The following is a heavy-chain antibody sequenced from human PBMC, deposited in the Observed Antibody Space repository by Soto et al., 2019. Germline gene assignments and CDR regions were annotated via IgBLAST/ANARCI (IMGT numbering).Heavy chain of an antibody. Sequence: QVQLQESGPGLVKPSQTLSLTCTVSGGSISSGGDYGSWIRQHPGKGLEWIGYIYYSGSTYYNPSLKCRVTISVDTAKNQCSLKLSSGTAADTAVYYCSWQKSVSIGTALDVWGQGTTVTVSS. V-gene: IGHV4-31*03. CDR3: SWQKSVSIGTALDV. CDR2: IYYSGST. CDR1: GGSISSGGDY. J-gene: IGHJ6*02. D-gene: IGHD3-22*01.